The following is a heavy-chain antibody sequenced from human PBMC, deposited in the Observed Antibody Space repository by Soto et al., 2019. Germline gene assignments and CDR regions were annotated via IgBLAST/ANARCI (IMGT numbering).Heavy chain of an antibody. CDR2: IIPIFGTA. J-gene: IGHJ3*02. V-gene: IGHV1-69*06. CDR3: ARAACCSSTSCYLEVGAFDI. CDR1: GGTFSSYA. Sequence: SVKVSCKASGGTFSSYAISWVRQAPGQGLEWMGGIIPIFGTANYAQKFQGRVTITADKSTSTAYMELSSLRSEDTPVYYCARAACCSSTSCYLEVGAFDIWGQGTMVTVSS. D-gene: IGHD2-2*01.